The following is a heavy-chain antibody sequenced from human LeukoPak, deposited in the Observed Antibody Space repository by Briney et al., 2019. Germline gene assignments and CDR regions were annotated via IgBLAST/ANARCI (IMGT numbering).Heavy chain of an antibody. CDR3: AKGKYSSGWYLAFDI. Sequence: PSETLSLTCTVSGGSISSYYWSWIRQPAGKGLEWIGRIYTSGSTNYNPSLKSRVTMSADTSKNQFSLKLSSVTAADTAVYYCAKGKYSSGWYLAFDIWGQGTMVTVSS. J-gene: IGHJ3*02. D-gene: IGHD6-19*01. V-gene: IGHV4-4*07. CDR2: IYTSGST. CDR1: GGSISSYY.